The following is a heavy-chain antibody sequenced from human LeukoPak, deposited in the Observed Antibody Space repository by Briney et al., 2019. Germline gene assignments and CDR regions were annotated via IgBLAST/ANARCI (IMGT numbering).Heavy chain of an antibody. CDR1: GFTVSSNY. CDR3: ARNYEVDAFDI. J-gene: IGHJ3*02. D-gene: IGHD3-22*01. V-gene: IGHV3-53*01. Sequence: GGSLRLSCAASGFTVSSNYMSWVRQVPGKGLEWVSVIYSGGSTYYADSVKGRFTISRDNSKNTLYLQMNSLRAEDTAVYYCARNYEVDAFDIWGQGTMVTVSS. CDR2: IYSGGST.